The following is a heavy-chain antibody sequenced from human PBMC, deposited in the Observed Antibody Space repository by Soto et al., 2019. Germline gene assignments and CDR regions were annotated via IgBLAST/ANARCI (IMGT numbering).Heavy chain of an antibody. V-gene: IGHV4-34*01. Sequence: SETLSLTCVVSGGSLSDYFWSWIRQPPGMALEWIGEINHSGSTNYNPSLKSRVTISVDTSKNQFSLKLSSVTAADTAVYYCARGRYSSSSRGMDVWGQGTTVTVSS. CDR2: INHSGST. CDR3: ARGRYSSSSRGMDV. D-gene: IGHD6-6*01. CDR1: GGSLSDYF. J-gene: IGHJ6*02.